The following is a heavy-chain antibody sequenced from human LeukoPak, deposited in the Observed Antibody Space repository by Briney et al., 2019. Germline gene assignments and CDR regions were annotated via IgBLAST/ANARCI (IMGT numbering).Heavy chain of an antibody. V-gene: IGHV1-69*02. J-gene: IGHJ4*02. Sequence: SVKVSCKASGGAFSSYTISWVRQAPGQGLEWMGRIIPILGIANYAQKFQGRVTITADKSTSTAYMELSSLRYEDTAVYYCARAPGSGPPNYWGQGTLVTVSS. CDR3: ARAPGSGPPNY. D-gene: IGHD3-10*01. CDR2: IIPILGIA. CDR1: GGAFSSYT.